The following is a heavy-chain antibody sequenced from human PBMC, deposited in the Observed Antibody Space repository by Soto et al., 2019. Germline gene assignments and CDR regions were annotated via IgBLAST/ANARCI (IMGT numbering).Heavy chain of an antibody. V-gene: IGHV4-39*01. CDR1: GGSTSSSSYY. J-gene: IGHJ4*02. Sequence: PSETLSLTCTVSGGSTSSSSYYWGWIRQPPGKGLEWIGSIYYSGSTYYNPSLKSRVTISVDTSKNQFSLKLSSVTAADTAVYYCARHYWVGAAAGTVFFDYWGQGTLVTVSS. CDR2: IYYSGST. D-gene: IGHD6-13*01. CDR3: ARHYWVGAAAGTVFFDY.